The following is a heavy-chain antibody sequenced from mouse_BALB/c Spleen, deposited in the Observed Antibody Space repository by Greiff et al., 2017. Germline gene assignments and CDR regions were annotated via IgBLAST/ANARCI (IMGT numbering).Heavy chain of an antibody. CDR2: ISTYYGDA. J-gene: IGHJ4*01. CDR3: ARCYGSISYAMDY. D-gene: IGHD1-1*01. CDR1: GYTFTDYA. Sequence: QVQLQQSGAELVRPGVSVKISCKGSGYTFTDYAMHWVKQSHAKSLEWIGVISTYYGDASYNQKFKGKATMTVDKSSSTAYMELARLTSEDSAIYYCARCYGSISYAMDYWGQGTSVTVSS. V-gene: IGHV1S137*01.